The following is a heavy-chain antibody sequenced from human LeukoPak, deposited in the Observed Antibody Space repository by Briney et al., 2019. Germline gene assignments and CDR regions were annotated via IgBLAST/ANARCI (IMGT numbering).Heavy chain of an antibody. CDR3: TRVGACDSSGYLFDY. CDR2: INSDGSST. CDR1: GFTFSNYW. V-gene: IGHV3-74*01. Sequence: GGSLRLSCAASGFTFSNYWMHWVRQAPGKGLVWVSRINSDGSSTNYADSVKGRFTISRENAKNTLYLQMNSLRAEDTAVYYCTRVGACDSSGYLFDYWGQGTLVTVSS. D-gene: IGHD3-22*01. J-gene: IGHJ4*02.